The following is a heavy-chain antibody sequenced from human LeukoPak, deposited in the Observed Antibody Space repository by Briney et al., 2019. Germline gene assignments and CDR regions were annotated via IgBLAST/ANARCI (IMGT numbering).Heavy chain of an antibody. V-gene: IGHV3-11*01. CDR1: GFTFSDYY. J-gene: IGHJ4*02. CDR3: ALSLRDSSFDY. D-gene: IGHD3-10*01. CDR2: ISSSGSTI. Sequence: GGSLRLSCAASGFTFSDYYMSWIRQAPGKGLEWVSYISSSGSTIYYADSVKGRLTISRDNAKNSLYLQMNSLRAEDTAVYYCALSLRDSSFDYWGQGTLVTVSS.